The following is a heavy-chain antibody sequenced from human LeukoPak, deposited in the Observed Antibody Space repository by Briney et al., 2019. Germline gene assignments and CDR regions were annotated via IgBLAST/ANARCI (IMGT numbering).Heavy chain of an antibody. CDR3: ARDREKYCSSSSCYSHWSDP. CDR1: GFTFSTYS. CDR2: ISSTSNYI. J-gene: IGHJ5*02. D-gene: IGHD2-2*01. V-gene: IGHV3-21*01. Sequence: GGSLRLSCAASGFTFSTYSMTWVRQAPGKGLEWVSSISSTSNYIHYADSVKGRFTISRDNAKNSLYLQMNGLRAEDTAVYYCARDREKYCSSSSCYSHWSDPWGLGTLVTVSS.